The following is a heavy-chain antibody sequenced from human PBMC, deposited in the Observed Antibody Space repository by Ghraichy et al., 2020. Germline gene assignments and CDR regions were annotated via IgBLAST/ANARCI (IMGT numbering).Heavy chain of an antibody. CDR1: GFTFSSYS. CDR2: ISSSSSYI. V-gene: IGHV3-21*01. J-gene: IGHJ6*02. Sequence: GESLNISCAASGFTFSSYSMNWVRQAPGKGLEWVSSISSSSSYIYYADSVKGRFTISRDNAKNSLYLQMNSLRAEDTAVYYCAREGYCSSTSCYDYYYYGMDVWGQGTTVTVSS. CDR3: AREGYCSSTSCYDYYYYGMDV. D-gene: IGHD2-2*01.